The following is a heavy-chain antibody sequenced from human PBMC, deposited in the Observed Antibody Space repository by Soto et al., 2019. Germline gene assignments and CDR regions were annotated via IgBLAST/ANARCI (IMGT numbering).Heavy chain of an antibody. D-gene: IGHD2-15*01. CDR1: GFTLTNYA. Sequence: EVQLLESGGGLVQPGGSLRLSCAASGFTLTNYAMCWVRQAPGKGLEWVSAITATGASTYYAESVKGRFTISRENSRNTLYLQMNSLRVEDTAVYFCAKQPYSSGGFWGQGTLVTVSS. CDR2: ITATGAST. J-gene: IGHJ4*02. V-gene: IGHV3-23*01. CDR3: AKQPYSSGGF.